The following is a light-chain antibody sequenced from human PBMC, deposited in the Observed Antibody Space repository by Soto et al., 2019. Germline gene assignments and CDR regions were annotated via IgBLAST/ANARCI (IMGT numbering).Light chain of an antibody. V-gene: IGLV2-14*01. CDR1: SSDVGGYNY. CDR3: SSYTSSSTPV. CDR2: DVS. Sequence: QAVVTQPASVSGSPGQSITISCTGTSSDVGGYNYVSWYQQHPGKAPKLMIYDVSNRPSGVSNRFSGSKSGNTASLTISGLQAEDEADYYCSSYTSSSTPVCGGGTKLTVL. J-gene: IGLJ2*01.